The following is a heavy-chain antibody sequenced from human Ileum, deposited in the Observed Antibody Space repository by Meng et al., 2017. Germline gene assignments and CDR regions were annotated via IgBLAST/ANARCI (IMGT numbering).Heavy chain of an antibody. D-gene: IGHD3-3*01. J-gene: IGHJ4*02. CDR2: IIPILGIA. V-gene: IGHV1-69*02. Sequence: QVQLVQSVAEVNKSGSSVKVSCKASGGTFSSYTMSWVRQAPGQGLEWMGRIIPILGIANYAQKFQGRVTITADKSTSTAYMELSSLRSEDTAVYYCARYSLGWPFLPFDYWGQGTLVTVSS. CDR1: GGTFSSYT. CDR3: ARYSLGWPFLPFDY.